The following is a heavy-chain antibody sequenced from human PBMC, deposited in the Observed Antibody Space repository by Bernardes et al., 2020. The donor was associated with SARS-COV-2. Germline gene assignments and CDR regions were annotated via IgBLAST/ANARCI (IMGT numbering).Heavy chain of an antibody. J-gene: IGHJ4*02. CDR1: GYTLCRYD. Sequence: ASLEACWETSGYTLCRYDISWVRQNPGQGLEWMGWISTNNGNTKYAQKVQGRVTMTTDTSTSTAYMELRSLRSDDTAVYYCARDEWEQRGGFDHWGQGTLVTVSS. D-gene: IGHD1-26*01. CDR2: ISTNNGNT. V-gene: IGHV1-18*01. CDR3: ARDEWEQRGGFDH.